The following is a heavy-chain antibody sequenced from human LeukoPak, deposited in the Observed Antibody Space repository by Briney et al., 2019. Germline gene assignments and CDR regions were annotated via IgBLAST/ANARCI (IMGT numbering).Heavy chain of an antibody. CDR1: GFSLSGYW. D-gene: IGHD3-10*01. J-gene: IGHJ4*02. V-gene: IGHV3-7*03. CDR2: INRDGSQK. CDR3: TRDVGGPGSGSPYYFDF. Sequence: GGSLRLSCAASGFSLSGYWMTWVRQAPGKGLEWVANINRDGSQKNHVDSVQGRFTISRDNAKNSLYLQMNSLRTEDTAVYYCTRDVGGPGSGSPYYFDFWGQGTLVTVSS.